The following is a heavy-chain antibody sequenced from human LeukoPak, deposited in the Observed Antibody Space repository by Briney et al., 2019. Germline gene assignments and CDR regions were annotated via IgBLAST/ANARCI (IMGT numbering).Heavy chain of an antibody. CDR1: GYIFTGYY. V-gene: IGHV1-2*02. Sequence: ASVKVSCKASGYIFTGYYMHWVRQAPGQGLEWMGWINPNSGGTNYAQKFQGRVTMTRDTSISTAYMELSRLRSDDTAVYYCARARGNYDLYYYYMDVWGKGTTVTVSS. D-gene: IGHD1-7*01. CDR2: INPNSGGT. J-gene: IGHJ6*03. CDR3: ARARGNYDLYYYYMDV.